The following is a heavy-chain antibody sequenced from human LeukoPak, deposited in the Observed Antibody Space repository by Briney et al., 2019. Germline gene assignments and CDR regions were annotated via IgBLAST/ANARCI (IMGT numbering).Heavy chain of an antibody. CDR3: ARTLGWASSRYPFDG. J-gene: IGHJ4*02. CDR1: GGSISSSNYY. D-gene: IGHD3-16*02. Sequence: SEALSLTCTVSGGSISSSNYYWGWIRQPPGKGLEWIGSMYYSGNTDYNPSLKSRVTISVDTSKNQFSLKVNSVTAADTAVYYCARTLGWASSRYPFDGWGQGTLVTVSP. CDR2: MYYSGNT. V-gene: IGHV4-39*01.